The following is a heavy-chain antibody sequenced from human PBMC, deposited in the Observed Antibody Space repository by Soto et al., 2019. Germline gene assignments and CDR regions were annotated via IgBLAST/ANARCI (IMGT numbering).Heavy chain of an antibody. CDR3: ARGQEGVVATH. CDR2: VKDGGHT. D-gene: IGHD5-12*01. CDR1: GGSLSGYY. Sequence: QVQLQQWGAGLLKPSETLSLNCDVTGGSLSGYYWSWIGQPPGKGLEWIGEVKDGGHTNYSPSLRGRVTISSDTSNNQFSLRLNSVTAADTGVYYCARGQEGVVATHWDQGSLVTVSS. V-gene: IGHV4-34*01. J-gene: IGHJ4*02.